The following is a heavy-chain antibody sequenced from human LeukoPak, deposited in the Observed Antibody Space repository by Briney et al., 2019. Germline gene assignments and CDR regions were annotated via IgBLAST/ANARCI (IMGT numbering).Heavy chain of an antibody. D-gene: IGHD6-13*01. J-gene: IGHJ5*02. CDR3: ARGIAAAGTNVDGWFDA. CDR1: EGTVSTYA. Sequence: SSVKLSCKAAEGTVSTYAISWVRQAPGQGLEWMGGIIPIFVTATYAKKFQGRVTITTDESTSTTSIEISSLRSEHTALYYRARGIAAAGTNVDGWFDAWGQGTLVSVSS. CDR2: IIPIFVTA. V-gene: IGHV1-69*05.